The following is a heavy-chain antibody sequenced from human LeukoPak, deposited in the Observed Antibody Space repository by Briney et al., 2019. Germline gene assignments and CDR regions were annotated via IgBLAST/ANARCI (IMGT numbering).Heavy chain of an antibody. CDR1: GYTFTSYD. CDR3: ARGGLVVVAATGWFDP. D-gene: IGHD2-15*01. CDR2: MNPNSGNT. J-gene: IGHJ5*02. V-gene: IGHV1-8*01. Sequence: ASVKVSCKASGYTFTSYDINWVRQATGQGLEWMGWMNPNSGNTGYAQKFQGRVTMTRNTSISTAYMELSSLRSEGTAVYYCARGGLVVVAATGWFDPWGQGTLVTVSS.